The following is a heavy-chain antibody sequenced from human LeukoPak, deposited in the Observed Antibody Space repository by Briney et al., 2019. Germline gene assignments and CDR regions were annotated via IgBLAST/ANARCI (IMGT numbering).Heavy chain of an antibody. CDR1: GFTVSSNY. Sequence: PGGSLRLSCAASGFTVSSNYMSWVRQAPGKGLEWVSVIYSGGSTYYTDSVKGRFTISRDNSKNTLYLQMNSLRAEDTAVYYCAREDSGYGEGFDYWGQGTLVAVSS. D-gene: IGHD5-12*01. J-gene: IGHJ4*02. V-gene: IGHV3-66*01. CDR2: IYSGGST. CDR3: AREDSGYGEGFDY.